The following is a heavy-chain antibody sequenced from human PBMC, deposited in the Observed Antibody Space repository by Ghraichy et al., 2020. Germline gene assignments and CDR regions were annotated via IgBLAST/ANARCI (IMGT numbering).Heavy chain of an antibody. CDR1: GFVFSKAW. Sequence: GGSLRLNCVASGFVFSKAWITWVRQAPGKGLEWVGRITDKTDGETTYYAAPVKGRFTISRDDSKNTVYLQMNSLEVEDTAMYYCTTRTTTYFDFWGQGILVIVSS. CDR3: TTRTTTYFDF. CDR2: ITDKTDGETT. V-gene: IGHV3-15*01. J-gene: IGHJ4*02. D-gene: IGHD4-11*01.